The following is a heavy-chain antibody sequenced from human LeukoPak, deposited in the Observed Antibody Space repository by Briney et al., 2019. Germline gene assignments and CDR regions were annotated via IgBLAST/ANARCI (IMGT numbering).Heavy chain of an antibody. CDR2: IYYSGST. J-gene: IGHJ6*02. D-gene: IGHD5-24*01. Sequence: PSETLSLTCTVSGGSISSGDYYWSWIRQSPGKGLEWIGYIYYSGSTYYNPSLKSRVTISVDTSKNQFSLKLSSVTAADTAVYYCARATRLEMATPYYYYGMDVWGQGTTVTVSS. V-gene: IGHV4-30-4*01. CDR1: GGSISSGDYY. CDR3: ARATRLEMATPYYYYGMDV.